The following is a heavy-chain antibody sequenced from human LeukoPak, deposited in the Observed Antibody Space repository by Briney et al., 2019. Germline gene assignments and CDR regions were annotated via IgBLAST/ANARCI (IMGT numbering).Heavy chain of an antibody. Sequence: SETLSLTCTVSGGSISSSSYYWGWIRQPPGKGLEWIGSIYYSGSTYYNPSLKSRVTIPVDTSKNQFSLKLSSVTAADTAVYYCAREMDAAFFYFDYWGQGTLVTVSS. V-gene: IGHV4-39*07. CDR1: GGSISSSSYY. CDR3: AREMDAAFFYFDY. J-gene: IGHJ4*02. D-gene: IGHD5-18*01. CDR2: IYYSGST.